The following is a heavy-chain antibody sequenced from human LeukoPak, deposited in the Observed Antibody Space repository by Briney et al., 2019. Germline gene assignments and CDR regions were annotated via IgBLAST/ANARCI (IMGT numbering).Heavy chain of an antibody. Sequence: PRGSLRLSCAASGFTFTNYWMHWVRQAPGKGLMWVSRVNSDGGGTIYADSVKGRFTVSRDNTKNSVYLQMSSLRADDTGVYYCARGGLDHAYDIWGQGTMVTVSS. D-gene: IGHD6-19*01. CDR1: GFTFTNYW. CDR3: ARGGLDHAYDI. J-gene: IGHJ3*02. CDR2: VNSDGGGT. V-gene: IGHV3-74*01.